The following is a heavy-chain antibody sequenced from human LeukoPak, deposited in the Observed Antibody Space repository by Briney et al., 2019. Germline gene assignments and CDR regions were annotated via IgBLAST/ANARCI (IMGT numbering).Heavy chain of an antibody. V-gene: IGHV3-7*03. CDR1: GFTFRSFW. CDR3: TRVFGGYDVSDY. D-gene: IGHD3-3*01. CDR2: IKKDGSQE. J-gene: IGHJ4*02. Sequence: GGSLRLSCAASGFTFRSFWMSWVRQAPGKGLVWVANIKKDGSQEYYVDSVEGRFTIFRDNAKNSLYLQMDSLRVDDTAVYYCTRVFGGYDVSDYWGQGTLVTVSS.